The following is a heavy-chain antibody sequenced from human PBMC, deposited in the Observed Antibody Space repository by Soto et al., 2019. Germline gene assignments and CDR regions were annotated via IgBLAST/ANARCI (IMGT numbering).Heavy chain of an antibody. CDR2: IRNKANSHTT. V-gene: IGHV3-72*01. J-gene: IGHJ4*02. D-gene: IGHD2-2*01. CDR3: AKDLDATVFNFDY. Sequence: SLRLSCAASGFTFSDHYMEWVRQAPGKGLEWVGRIRNKANSHTTEYAASVKGRFTISRDDSKNSLYLQMNSLRAEDTAIYYCAKDLDATVFNFDYWGQGTLVTVSS. CDR1: GFTFSDHY.